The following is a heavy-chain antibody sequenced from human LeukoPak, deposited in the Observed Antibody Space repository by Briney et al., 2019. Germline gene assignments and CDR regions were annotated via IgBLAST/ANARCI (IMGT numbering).Heavy chain of an antibody. J-gene: IGHJ6*03. D-gene: IGHD5/OR15-5a*01. CDR3: ARDYLSSIEYYYYYYMDV. CDR1: GGTFSSYA. Sequence: ASVKVSCKASGGTFSSYAISWVRQAPGQGLEWMGGIIPIFGTANYAQKFQGRVTITTDESTSTAYMELSSLRSEDTAVYYCARDYLSSIEYYYYYYMDVWGKGATVTVSS. V-gene: IGHV1-69*05. CDR2: IIPIFGTA.